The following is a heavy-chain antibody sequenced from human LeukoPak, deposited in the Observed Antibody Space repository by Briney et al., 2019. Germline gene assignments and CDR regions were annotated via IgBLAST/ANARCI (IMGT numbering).Heavy chain of an antibody. CDR3: ARGLAARRGSYYYYYMDV. CDR1: GFTFSNAW. D-gene: IGHD6-6*01. Sequence: GSLRLSCAASGFTFSNAWMSWIRQPPGKGLEWIGEINHSGSTNYNPSLKSRVTISVDTSKNQFSLKLSSVTAADTAVYYCARGLAARRGSYYYYYMDVWGKGTTVTVSS. CDR2: INHSGST. V-gene: IGHV4-34*01. J-gene: IGHJ6*03.